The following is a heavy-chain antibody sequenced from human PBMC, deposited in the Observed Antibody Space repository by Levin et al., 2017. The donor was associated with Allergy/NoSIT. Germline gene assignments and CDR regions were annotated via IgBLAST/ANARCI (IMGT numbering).Heavy chain of an antibody. CDR2: ISYDGSNK. CDR1: GFTFSSYG. Sequence: GESLKISCAASGFTFSSYGMHWVRQAPGKGLEWVAVISYDGSNKYYADSVKGRFTISRDNSKNTLYLQMNSLRAEDTAVYYCAKDVVTAAIVDYFEYWGQGTLVTVSS. V-gene: IGHV3-30*18. D-gene: IGHD2-2*02. J-gene: IGHJ4*02. CDR3: AKDVVTAAIVDYFEY.